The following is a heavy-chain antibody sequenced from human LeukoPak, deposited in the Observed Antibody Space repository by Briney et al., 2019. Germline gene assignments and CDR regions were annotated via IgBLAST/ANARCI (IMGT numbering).Heavy chain of an antibody. V-gene: IGHV4-30-4*01. Sequence: PSETLSLTCTVSGGSISSGDYYWSWIRQPPGKGLEWIGYIYYSGSTYYNPSLKSRVTISVDTSKNQFSLKLTSVTAADTAVYYCARREENSPPFYWGHGTLVTVSS. J-gene: IGHJ4*01. CDR1: GGSISSGDYY. D-gene: IGHD5-24*01. CDR2: IYYSGST. CDR3: ARREENSPPFY.